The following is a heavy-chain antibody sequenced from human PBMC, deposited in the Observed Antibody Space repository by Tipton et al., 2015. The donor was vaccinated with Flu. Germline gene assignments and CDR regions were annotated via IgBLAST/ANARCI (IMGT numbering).Heavy chain of an antibody. V-gene: IGHV4-59*08. CDR1: GGSISSYY. D-gene: IGHD6-19*01. CDR2: IYYSGST. Sequence: TLSLTCTVSGGSISSYYWSWIRQPPGKGLEWIGYIYYSGSTNYNPSLKSRVTISVDTSKNQFSLKLSSVTAADTAVYYCARVRPITVAGIYFDYWGQGTLVTVSS. CDR3: ARVRPITVAGIYFDY. J-gene: IGHJ4*02.